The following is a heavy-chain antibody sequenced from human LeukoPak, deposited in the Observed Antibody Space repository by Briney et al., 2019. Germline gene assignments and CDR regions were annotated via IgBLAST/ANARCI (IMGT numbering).Heavy chain of an antibody. CDR1: GDSISSGEYF. CDR2: IYYSGST. Sequence: PSETLSFTCGVSGDSISSGEYFWSWIRQPPGKGLEWIGYIYYSGSTYYNPSLKSRVSISVDTSKNQFYLKVSSVTAADTAVYYCARDHGDFVNWVDPWGQGTLVTVTS. CDR3: ARDHGDFVNWVDP. J-gene: IGHJ5*02. D-gene: IGHD4-17*01. V-gene: IGHV4-30-4*01.